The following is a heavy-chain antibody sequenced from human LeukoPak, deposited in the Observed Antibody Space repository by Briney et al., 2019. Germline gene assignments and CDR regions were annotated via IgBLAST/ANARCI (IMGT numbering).Heavy chain of an antibody. D-gene: IGHD2-15*01. CDR3: ARDPRCSGGSCYDWFDP. CDR2: IYTSGST. V-gene: IGHV4-4*07. CDR1: GGSISSYY. J-gene: IGHJ5*02. Sequence: SETLSLTCTVSGGSISSYYWSWIRQPAGKGLERIGRIYTSGSTNYNPSLKSRVTMSVDTSKNQFSLKLSSVTAADTAVYYCARDPRCSGGSCYDWFDPWGQGTLVTVSS.